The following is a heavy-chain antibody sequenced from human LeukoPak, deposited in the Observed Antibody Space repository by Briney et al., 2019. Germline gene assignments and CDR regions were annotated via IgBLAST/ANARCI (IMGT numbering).Heavy chain of an antibody. CDR1: GYTFTSYY. CDR2: INPSGGST. J-gene: IGHJ6*04. D-gene: IGHD3-10*01. V-gene: IGHV1-46*01. Sequence: ASVKVSCKASGYTFTSYYMHWVGQAPGQGLEWMGIINPSGGSTSYAQKFQGRVTMTRDTSTSTLYMELSSPRSEETAVYYCASSRGSGSYGFGMDVWGKGTTVTVSS. CDR3: ASSRGSGSYGFGMDV.